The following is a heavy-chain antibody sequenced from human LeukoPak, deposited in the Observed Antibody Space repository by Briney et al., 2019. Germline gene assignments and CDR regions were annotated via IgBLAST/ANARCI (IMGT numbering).Heavy chain of an antibody. CDR3: ARVFVYGDYYDAFDI. J-gene: IGHJ3*02. CDR1: GYTFTGYY. CDR2: INPNSGGT. D-gene: IGHD4-17*01. Sequence: GASVKVSCKASGYTFTGYYMHWLRQAPGQGLEWMGWINPNSGGTNYAQKFQGRVTMTRDTSISTVYMELSRLRSDDTAEYYCARVFVYGDYYDAFDIWGQGTMVTVSS. V-gene: IGHV1-2*02.